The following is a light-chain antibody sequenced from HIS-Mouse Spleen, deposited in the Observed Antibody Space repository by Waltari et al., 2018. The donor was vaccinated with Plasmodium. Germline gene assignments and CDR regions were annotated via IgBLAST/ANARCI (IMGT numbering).Light chain of an antibody. Sequence: EIVMTQSPATLSVSPGERATLSCKASQSVSSNLTWYQQKPGPAPRLPNYGASTRANGIPARFSGRGSGTEFTLTISSMQSEDFAVYYCQQYNNWPLYTFGQGTKLEIK. CDR1: QSVSSN. V-gene: IGKV3-15*01. J-gene: IGKJ2*01. CDR2: GAS. CDR3: QQYNNWPLYT.